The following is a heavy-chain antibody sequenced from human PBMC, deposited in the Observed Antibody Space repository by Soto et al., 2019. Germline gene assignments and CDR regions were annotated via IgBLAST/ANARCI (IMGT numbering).Heavy chain of an antibody. CDR2: IIPIFGTA. CDR1: GGTFSSYA. CDR3: ARRDDSSGYYYEGGAFDI. J-gene: IGHJ3*02. Sequence: QVQLVQSGAEVKKPGSSVKVSCKASGGTFSSYAISWVRQAPGQGLEWMGGIIPIFGTANYAQKFQGRVTITADESTSTAYMELSSLRCEDTAVYYCARRDDSSGYYYEGGAFDIWGQGTMVTVSS. V-gene: IGHV1-69*01. D-gene: IGHD3-22*01.